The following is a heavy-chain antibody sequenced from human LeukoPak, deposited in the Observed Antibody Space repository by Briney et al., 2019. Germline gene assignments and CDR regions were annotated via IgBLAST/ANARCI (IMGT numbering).Heavy chain of an antibody. Sequence: GASVKVSCKASGYTFSSYGISWVRQAPGQGPEWIGWISAYNGNTDYAQDLQGRVTMTTDTSTSTAYMELRSLRPDDTAVYYCARDLRRSSHWFDPWGQGTLVTVSS. D-gene: IGHD6-6*01. CDR2: ISAYNGNT. J-gene: IGHJ5*02. CDR1: GYTFSSYG. V-gene: IGHV1-18*01. CDR3: ARDLRRSSHWFDP.